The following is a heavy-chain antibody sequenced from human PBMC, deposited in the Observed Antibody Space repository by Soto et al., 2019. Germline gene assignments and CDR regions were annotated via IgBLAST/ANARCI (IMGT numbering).Heavy chain of an antibody. CDR3: ARGGLEPFDY. Sequence: EVQLVASGGGLVQSGGSLRLSCATSGFTFSDAWMHWVRQVPGKGLVWVSCINKDGSYKNYADFVEGRFTISRDDDKSELYLHMDRLRAEDTAVYYCARGGLEPFDYWGQGALVTVSS. J-gene: IGHJ4*02. CDR2: INKDGSYK. D-gene: IGHD1-1*01. V-gene: IGHV3-74*01. CDR1: GFTFSDAW.